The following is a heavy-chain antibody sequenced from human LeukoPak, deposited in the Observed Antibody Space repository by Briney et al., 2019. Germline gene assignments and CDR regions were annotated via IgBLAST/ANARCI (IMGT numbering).Heavy chain of an antibody. CDR1: GFTFSSYW. CDR3: ARAYGSGRGNWFDP. J-gene: IGHJ5*02. CDR2: INSDGSST. Sequence: GGSLRLSCAASGFTFSSYWMHWVRQAPGKGLVWVSRINSDGSSTSYAGSVKGRFTISRDNAKNTLYLQMNSLRAEDTAVYYCARAYGSGRGNWFDPWGQGTLVTVSS. V-gene: IGHV3-74*01. D-gene: IGHD3-10*01.